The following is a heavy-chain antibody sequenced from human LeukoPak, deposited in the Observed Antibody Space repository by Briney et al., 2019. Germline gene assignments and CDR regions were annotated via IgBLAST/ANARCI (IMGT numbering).Heavy chain of an antibody. Sequence: PGGSLRLSCAASGFTFSSYGMHWVRQAPGKGLEWVAFIRYDGSNKYYADSVKGRFTISRDNSRNTLSLQMDSLRAEDTAVYYCAKDSQDTVVVPAGIDYWGQGTLVTVSS. J-gene: IGHJ4*02. CDR1: GFTFSSYG. CDR2: IRYDGSNK. V-gene: IGHV3-30*02. D-gene: IGHD2-2*01. CDR3: AKDSQDTVVVPAGIDY.